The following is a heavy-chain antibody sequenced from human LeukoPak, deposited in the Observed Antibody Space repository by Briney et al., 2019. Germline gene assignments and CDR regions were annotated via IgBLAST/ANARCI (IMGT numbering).Heavy chain of an antibody. V-gene: IGHV4-59*01. Sequence: SETLSLTCTVSGGSISSYYWSWIRQPPGKGLEWIGYIYYSGSTNYNPSLKSRVTISVDTSKNQFSLKLSSVTAADTAVYYCARVSSDFWSGYYWYWFDPWGQGTLVTVSS. CDR2: IYYSGST. CDR1: GGSISSYY. CDR3: ARVSSDFWSGYYWYWFDP. J-gene: IGHJ5*02. D-gene: IGHD3-3*01.